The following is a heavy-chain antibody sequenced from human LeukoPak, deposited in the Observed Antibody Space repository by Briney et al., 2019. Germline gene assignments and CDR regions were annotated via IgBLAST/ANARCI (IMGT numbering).Heavy chain of an antibody. Sequence: ASVKVSCKASGYTFTGYYMHWVRQAPGQGLEWMGWINPNSGGTNYAQKFQGRVTMTRDTSISTAYMELSRLRSDDTAVYYCARGCDSSGYSLDYWGQGTLVTVSS. V-gene: IGHV1-2*02. CDR2: INPNSGGT. J-gene: IGHJ4*02. CDR3: ARGCDSSGYSLDY. D-gene: IGHD3-22*01. CDR1: GYTFTGYY.